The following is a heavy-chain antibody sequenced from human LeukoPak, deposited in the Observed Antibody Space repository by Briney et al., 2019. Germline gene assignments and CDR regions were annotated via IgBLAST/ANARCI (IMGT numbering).Heavy chain of an antibody. J-gene: IGHJ4*02. D-gene: IGHD1-26*01. CDR1: GYTFTSYY. V-gene: IGHV1-46*01. Sequence: GASVKVSCKASGYTFTSYYMHWVRQAPGQGLEWMGIINPSGGSTGYAQKFQGRVTMTRDMSTSTVYMELSSLRSEDTAVYYCARDLLSGSYVDYWGQGTLVTVSS. CDR2: INPSGGST. CDR3: ARDLLSGSYVDY.